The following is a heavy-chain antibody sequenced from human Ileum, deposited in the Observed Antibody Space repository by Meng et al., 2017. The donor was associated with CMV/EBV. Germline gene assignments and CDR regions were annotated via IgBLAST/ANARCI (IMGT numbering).Heavy chain of an antibody. J-gene: IGHJ1*01. V-gene: IGHV3-33*06. D-gene: IGHD2-2*01. Sequence: TFSNYGIHWVRHATGKGLEWVAVIWYDGNKKFYADSVKGRFTISRDNSKNTVYLQMNSLRGEDTAVYYCAKDYTHFCTSTTCYPPEHWGQGTLVTVSS. CDR3: AKDYTHFCTSTTCYPPEH. CDR2: IWYDGNKK. CDR1: TFSNYG.